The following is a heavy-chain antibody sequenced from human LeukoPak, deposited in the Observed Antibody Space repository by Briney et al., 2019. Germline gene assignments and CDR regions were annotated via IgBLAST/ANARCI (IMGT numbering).Heavy chain of an antibody. CDR3: ARHRFRLWDAFDI. CDR1: GGSISSLY. J-gene: IGHJ3*02. V-gene: IGHV4-39*01. CDR2: MYYSGGT. D-gene: IGHD3-16*01. Sequence: SETLSLTCTVSGGSISSLYWGWIRQPPGKGLEWIGSMYYSGGTYYNPSLKSRVTISVDTSKNQFSLKLTSVTAADTAVYYCARHRFRLWDAFDIWGQGTMVTVSS.